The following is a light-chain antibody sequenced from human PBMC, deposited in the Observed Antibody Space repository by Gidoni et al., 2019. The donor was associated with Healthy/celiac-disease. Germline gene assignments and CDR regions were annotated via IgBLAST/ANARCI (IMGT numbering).Light chain of an antibody. CDR3: QHYNNWPQYT. J-gene: IGKJ2*01. V-gene: IGKV3-15*01. Sequence: EIVMTQSPATLSVSPGERATLSCRARQSVNSNLAWYQQKPGQAPRLLIYGASTRATGIPARFSGSGSGTEFTLTISSLQSEDFAVYYCQHYNNWPQYTFGQGTKLEIK. CDR1: QSVNSN. CDR2: GAS.